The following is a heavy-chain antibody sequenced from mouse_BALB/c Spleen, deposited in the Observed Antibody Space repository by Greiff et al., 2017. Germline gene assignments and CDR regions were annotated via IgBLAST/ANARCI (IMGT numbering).Heavy chain of an antibody. CDR3: AREGGGNAMDY. Sequence: DVMLVESGGGLVQPGGSRKLSCAASGFTFSDYGMAWVRQAPGKGPEWVAFISNLAYSIYYADTVTGRFTISRENAKNTLYLEMSSLRSEDTAMYYCAREGGGNAMDYWGQGTSVTVSS. V-gene: IGHV5-15*02. J-gene: IGHJ4*01. CDR1: GFTFSDYG. CDR2: ISNLAYSI.